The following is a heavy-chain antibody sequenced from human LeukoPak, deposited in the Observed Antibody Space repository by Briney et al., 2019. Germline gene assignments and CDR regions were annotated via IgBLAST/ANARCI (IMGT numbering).Heavy chain of an antibody. J-gene: IGHJ3*02. D-gene: IGHD2-2*01. V-gene: IGHV4-34*01. CDR3: ARPELGYCSSTSCLFAFDI. CDR2: INHSGST. Sequence: PSETLSLTCAGYGGSFSGYYWSWIRQPPGKGLEWIGEINHSGSTNYNPSLKSRVTISVDTSKNQFSLKLSSVTAADTAVYYCARPELGYCSSTSCLFAFDIWGQGTMVTVSS. CDR1: GGSFSGYY.